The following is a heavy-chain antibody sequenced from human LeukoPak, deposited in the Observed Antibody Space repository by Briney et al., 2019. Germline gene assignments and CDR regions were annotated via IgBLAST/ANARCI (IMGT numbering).Heavy chain of an antibody. D-gene: IGHD4-17*01. CDR2: INHSGST. CDR3: ARLDDYGDSRTDY. J-gene: IGHJ4*02. V-gene: IGHV4-39*01. CDR1: GGSISSGGYY. Sequence: SETLSLTCTVSGGSISSGGYYWSWIRQPPGKGLEWIGEINHSGSTNYNPSLKSRVTISVDTSKNQFSLKLSSVTAADTAVYYCARLDDYGDSRTDYWGQGTLVTVSS.